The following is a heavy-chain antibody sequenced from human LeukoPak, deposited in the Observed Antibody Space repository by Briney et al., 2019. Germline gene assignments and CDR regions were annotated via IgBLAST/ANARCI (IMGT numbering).Heavy chain of an antibody. CDR1: GFTVSSSY. CDR3: ASYNPYY. V-gene: IGHV3-53*01. CDR2: IYSGGNT. J-gene: IGHJ4*02. D-gene: IGHD1-1*01. Sequence: GGSLRLSCVASGFTVSSSYMSWVRQAPGKGLEWVSVIYSGGNTYYADSVKGRFTISRDNSKNTLHLQMNSLRVEDTAVYYCASYNPYYGGQGTLVTVSS.